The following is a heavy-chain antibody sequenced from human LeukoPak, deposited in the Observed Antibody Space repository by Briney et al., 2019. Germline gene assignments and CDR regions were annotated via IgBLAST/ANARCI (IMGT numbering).Heavy chain of an antibody. CDR1: GGSISSYY. CDR2: IYYSGST. Sequence: SETLSLTCTVSGGSISSYYWSWIRQPPGKGLEWIGYIYYSGSTNYNPSLKSRVTISVDTSKNQFSLKMSSVTAADTAVYYCARAPAGPAGFDCWGQGTLVTVSS. CDR3: ARAPAGPAGFDC. J-gene: IGHJ4*02. V-gene: IGHV4-59*01. D-gene: IGHD6-19*01.